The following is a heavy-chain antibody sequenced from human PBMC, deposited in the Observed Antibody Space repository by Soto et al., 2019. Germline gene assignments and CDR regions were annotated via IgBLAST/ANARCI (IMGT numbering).Heavy chain of an antibody. CDR1: GYTFTSYY. Sequence: GSVKVSCKASGYTFTSYYMHWVRQAPGQGLEWMGIINPSGGSTSYAQKFQGRVTMTRGTSTSTVYMELSSLRSEDTAVYYCARDLDVVVPAAPFLYYYGMDVWGQGTTVTVSS. J-gene: IGHJ6*02. CDR3: ARDLDVVVPAAPFLYYYGMDV. V-gene: IGHV1-46*01. D-gene: IGHD2-2*01. CDR2: INPSGGST.